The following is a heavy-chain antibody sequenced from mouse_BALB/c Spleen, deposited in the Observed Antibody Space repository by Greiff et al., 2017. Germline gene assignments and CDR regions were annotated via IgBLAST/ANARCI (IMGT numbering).Heavy chain of an antibody. J-gene: IGHJ1*01. CDR2: IYPGDGDT. D-gene: IGHD1-1*01. V-gene: IGHV1-87*01. Sequence: QVQLKESGAELARPGASVKLSCKASGYTFTSYWMQWVKQRPGQGLEWIGAIYPGDGDTRYTQKFKGKATLTADKSSSTAYMQLSSLASEDSAVYYCARHYGYGYFDVWGAGTTVTVSA. CDR3: ARHYGYGYFDV. CDR1: GYTFTSYW.